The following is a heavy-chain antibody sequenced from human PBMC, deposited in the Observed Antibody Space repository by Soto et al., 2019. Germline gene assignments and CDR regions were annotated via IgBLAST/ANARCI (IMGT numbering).Heavy chain of an antibody. Sequence: SETLSLTCTVSGGSISSYYWSWIRQPPGKGLEWIGYIYYSGSTNYNPSLKSRVTISVDTSKNQFSLKLSSVTAADTAVYYCARDRRQQLVRPHYYMDVWGKGTTVTVSS. J-gene: IGHJ6*03. D-gene: IGHD6-13*01. CDR2: IYYSGST. CDR1: GGSISSYY. V-gene: IGHV4-59*01. CDR3: ARDRRQQLVRPHYYMDV.